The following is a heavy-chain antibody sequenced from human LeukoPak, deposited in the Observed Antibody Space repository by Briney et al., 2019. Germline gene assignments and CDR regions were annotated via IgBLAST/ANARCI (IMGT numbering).Heavy chain of an antibody. D-gene: IGHD1-26*01. Sequence: ASVKVSCKASGYSFTSSGITWVRQAPGHGLEWLGWISADNNNTNYAQKFQGRVTMTRDTSISTAYMELRRLRSDDTAVYYCARDHIVGAPNPDYWGQGTLVTVSS. CDR1: GYSFTSSG. CDR3: ARDHIVGAPNPDY. J-gene: IGHJ4*02. V-gene: IGHV1-18*01. CDR2: ISADNNNT.